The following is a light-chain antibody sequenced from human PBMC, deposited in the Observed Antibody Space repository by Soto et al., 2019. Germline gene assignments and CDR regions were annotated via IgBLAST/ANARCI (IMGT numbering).Light chain of an antibody. CDR3: QQRSNSPPLT. J-gene: IGKJ5*01. Sequence: EIVLTQSPATLSLSPGERATLSGRASKSVSSYLAWYQQKPGHAPRLLIYDASNRATGIPARFSGSWSGKDFNLTISSLEPEDFAVYYCQQRSNSPPLTFGQGTRLESK. V-gene: IGKV3-11*01. CDR2: DAS. CDR1: KSVSSY.